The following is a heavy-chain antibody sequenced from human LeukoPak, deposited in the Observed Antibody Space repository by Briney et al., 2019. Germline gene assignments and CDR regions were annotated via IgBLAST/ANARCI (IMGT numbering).Heavy chain of an antibody. CDR2: ISGSGGST. CDR3: ARGSSGGSGPHFDY. V-gene: IGHV3-23*01. Sequence: PGGSLRLSCAASGFTFSSYAMSWVRQAPGKGLEWVSAISGSGGSTYYADSVKGRFTISRDNSKNTLYLQMNSLRAEDTAVYYCARGSSGGSGPHFDYWGQGTLVTVSS. J-gene: IGHJ4*02. CDR1: GFTFSSYA. D-gene: IGHD2-15*01.